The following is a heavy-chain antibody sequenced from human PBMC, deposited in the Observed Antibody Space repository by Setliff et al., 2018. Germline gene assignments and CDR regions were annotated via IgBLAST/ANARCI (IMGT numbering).Heavy chain of an antibody. D-gene: IGHD6-19*01. CDR1: GYSFSFFG. CDR2: VSTYNGDT. J-gene: IGHJ3*02. CDR3: ARRPIALAGYRKGAFDI. Sequence: ASVKVSCKASGYSFSFFGITWVRQAPGRGLEWMGWVSTYNGDTNYAQKFRGRVTMTTDISTSTAYMELRTLRSDDTAVYYCARRPIALAGYRKGAFDIWGQGTVVT. V-gene: IGHV1-18*01.